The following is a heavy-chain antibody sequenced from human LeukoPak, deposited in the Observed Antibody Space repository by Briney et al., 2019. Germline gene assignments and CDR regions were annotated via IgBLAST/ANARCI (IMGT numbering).Heavy chain of an antibody. CDR2: IYYSGST. D-gene: IGHD5-24*01. CDR3: ARLATIDAFDI. J-gene: IGHJ3*02. V-gene: IGHV4-59*08. CDR1: GGSISSYY. Sequence: SETLSLTCTVSGGSISSYYWSWIRQPPGRGLEWIGYIYYSGSTNYNPSLKSRVTISVDTSKNQFSLKLSSVTAADTAVYYCARLATIDAFDIWGQGTMVTVSS.